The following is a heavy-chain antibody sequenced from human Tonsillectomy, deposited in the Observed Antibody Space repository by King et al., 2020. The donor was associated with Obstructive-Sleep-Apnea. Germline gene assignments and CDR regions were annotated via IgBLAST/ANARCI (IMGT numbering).Heavy chain of an antibody. CDR2: IKEDGSEK. J-gene: IGHJ4*02. CDR1: RFTFSNYW. D-gene: IGHD1-26*01. Sequence: VQLVQSGGGLVQPGGSLRLSCAASRFTFSNYWMSWVRQAPGKGLEWVANIKEDGSEKYYVDSVKGRFTISRDNAKNSLYLQVNSLRAEDTAVYYCARRSGSYKYWGQGTLVTVSS. V-gene: IGHV3-7*01. CDR3: ARRSGSYKY.